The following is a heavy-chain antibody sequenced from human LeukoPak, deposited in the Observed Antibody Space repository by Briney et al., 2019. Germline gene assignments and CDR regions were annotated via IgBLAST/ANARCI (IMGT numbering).Heavy chain of an antibody. CDR3: ARGGELGAMG. D-gene: IGHD7-27*01. V-gene: IGHV4-34*01. CDR1: GGSFSGYY. J-gene: IGHJ4*02. CDR2: INHSGST. Sequence: SETLSLTCAVYGGSFSGYYWSWIRQPPGKGLEWIGEINHSGSTNYNPSLKSRVTISVDTSKNQFSPKLSSVTAADTAVYYCARGGELGAMGWGQGTLVTVSS.